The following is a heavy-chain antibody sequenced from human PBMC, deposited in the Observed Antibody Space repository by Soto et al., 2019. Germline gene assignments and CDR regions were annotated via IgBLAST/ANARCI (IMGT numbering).Heavy chain of an antibody. V-gene: IGHV3-30-3*01. D-gene: IGHD3-10*01. J-gene: IGHJ6*02. Sequence: GGSLRLSCAASGFTFSSYAMHWVRQAPGKGLEWVAVISYDGSNKYYADSVKGRFTISRDNSKNTLYLQMNSLRAEDTAVYYCARERYYGSGSYYSYYYYYGMDVWGQGTTVTVSS. CDR3: ARERYYGSGSYYSYYYYYGMDV. CDR2: ISYDGSNK. CDR1: GFTFSSYA.